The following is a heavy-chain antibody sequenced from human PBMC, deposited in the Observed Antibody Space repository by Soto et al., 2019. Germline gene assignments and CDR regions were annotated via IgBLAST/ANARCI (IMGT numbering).Heavy chain of an antibody. J-gene: IGHJ4*02. D-gene: IGHD3-3*01. CDR2: IVISNGSP. Sequence: QVQLVQSGAEVKEPEASVRVSCKASGYAFTSHTIHWARQAPGQGLEWMGWIVISNGSPRYAPQFQGRVTFGRDTSATTAYMELSSLTSEDTAVYYCAREPEDGVPGDYWGQGTPVVVSS. V-gene: IGHV1-3*04. CDR1: GYAFTSHT. CDR3: AREPEDGVPGDY.